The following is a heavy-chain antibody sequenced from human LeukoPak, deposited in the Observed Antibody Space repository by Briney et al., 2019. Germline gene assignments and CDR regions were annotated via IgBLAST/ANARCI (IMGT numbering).Heavy chain of an antibody. D-gene: IGHD6-13*01. CDR3: ARDAAAAGSPFDY. V-gene: IGHV3-48*01. CDR2: ISSSGSTI. CDR1: GFTSSSYS. J-gene: IGHJ4*02. Sequence: GGSLRLSCAASGFTSSSYSMNWVRQAPGKGLEWVSYISSSGSTIYYADSVKGRFTISRDNSKNTLYLQMNSLRAEDTAVYYCARDAAAAGSPFDYWGQGTLVTVSS.